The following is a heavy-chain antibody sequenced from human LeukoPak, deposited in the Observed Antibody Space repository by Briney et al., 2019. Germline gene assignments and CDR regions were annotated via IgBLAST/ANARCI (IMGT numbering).Heavy chain of an antibody. Sequence: KSSETLSLTCTVSGGSISSSSYYWGWIRQPPGKGLEWIGSIYYSGSTYYNPSLKSRVTISVDTSKNQFSLKLSSVTAADTAVYYCARDDFWRARGFDPWGQGTLVTVSS. CDR1: GGSISSSSYY. CDR3: ARDDFWRARGFDP. CDR2: IYYSGST. J-gene: IGHJ5*02. V-gene: IGHV4-39*07. D-gene: IGHD3-3*01.